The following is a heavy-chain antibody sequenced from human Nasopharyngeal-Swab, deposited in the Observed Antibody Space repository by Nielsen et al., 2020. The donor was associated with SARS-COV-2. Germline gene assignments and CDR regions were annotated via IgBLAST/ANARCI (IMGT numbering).Heavy chain of an antibody. CDR2: IIPIFGTA. Sequence: SSVQVSCKASVCTFSSYAISWVRQAPGQGLEWMGGIIPIFGTANYAQKFQGRVTITADESTSTAYIELSSLRSEDTAVYYCARDISGYSYGGRYYYYYMDVWGKGTTVTVSS. CDR1: VCTFSSYA. D-gene: IGHD5-18*01. CDR3: ARDISGYSYGGRYYYYYMDV. V-gene: IGHV1-69*13. J-gene: IGHJ6*03.